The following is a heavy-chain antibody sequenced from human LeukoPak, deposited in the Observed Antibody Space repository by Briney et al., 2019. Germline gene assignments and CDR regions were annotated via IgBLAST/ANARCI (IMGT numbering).Heavy chain of an antibody. V-gene: IGHV1-2*02. J-gene: IGHJ5*02. CDR3: ARDGAILWWVTPRANWFDP. Sequence: EASVKVSCKASGYRFTGYYMHWVRQAPGQGLEWMGWINPKSGDPIYVQKFQGRVTLTRDTSISTAYMELSRLRSDDTAVYYCARDGAILWWVTPRANWFDPWGQGTLVTVSS. CDR1: GYRFTGYY. CDR2: INPKSGDP. D-gene: IGHD2-21*01.